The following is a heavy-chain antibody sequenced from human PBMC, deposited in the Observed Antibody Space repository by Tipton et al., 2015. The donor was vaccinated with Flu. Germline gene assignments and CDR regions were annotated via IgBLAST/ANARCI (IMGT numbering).Heavy chain of an antibody. D-gene: IGHD3-16*01. CDR3: ARARAPYYYYAMDV. J-gene: IGHJ6*02. Sequence: TLSLTCSVSGGSISRYYWSWLRQSAGKGLEWIGRIYSSGSTNYNPSLKSRVTMSVDTSKNHFSLRLTSVTAADTAVYYCARARAPYYYYAMDVWGQGTTVTISS. CDR1: GGSISRYY. CDR2: IYSSGST. V-gene: IGHV4-4*07.